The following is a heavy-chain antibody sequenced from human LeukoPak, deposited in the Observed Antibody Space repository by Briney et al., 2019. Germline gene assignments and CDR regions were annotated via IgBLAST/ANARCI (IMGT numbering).Heavy chain of an antibody. CDR2: INHSGST. J-gene: IGHJ5*02. CDR3: ARRAIFGVVTYWFDP. D-gene: IGHD3-3*01. Sequence: SETLSLTCAVYGGSFSGYYWSWIRQPPGKGLEWIGEINHSGSTNYNPSLKSRVTISVDTSKNQFSLKLSSVTAADTAVYYCARRAIFGVVTYWFDPWGQGTLVTVSS. V-gene: IGHV4-34*01. CDR1: GGSFSGYY.